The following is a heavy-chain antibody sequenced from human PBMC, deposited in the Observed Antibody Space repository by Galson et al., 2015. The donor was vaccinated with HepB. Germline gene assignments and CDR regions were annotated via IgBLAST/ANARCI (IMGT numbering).Heavy chain of an antibody. V-gene: IGHV3-7*01. CDR2: IKQAGSEK. CDR3: ARGYWNFDL. J-gene: IGHJ2*01. Sequence: SLRLSCAASGFIFSSYWMSWVRQAPGKGLEWVANIKQAGSEKYYVDSVKGRFTISRDNAKNSLYLQMNSLRAEDTAVYYCARGYWNFDLWGRGTLVTVSS. CDR1: GFIFSSYW.